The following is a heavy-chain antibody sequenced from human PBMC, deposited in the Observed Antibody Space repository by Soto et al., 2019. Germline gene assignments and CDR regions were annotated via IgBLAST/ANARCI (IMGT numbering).Heavy chain of an antibody. J-gene: IGHJ3*02. Sequence: GGSLRLSCAASGFTFSSYAMHWVRQAPGKGLEYVSAISSNGGSTYYANSVKGRFTISRDNSKNTLYLQMGSLRAEDMAVYYCARGGSAGQQRAFDIWGQGTMVTVSS. D-gene: IGHD6-13*01. CDR2: ISSNGGST. CDR1: GFTFSSYA. V-gene: IGHV3-64*01. CDR3: ARGGSAGQQRAFDI.